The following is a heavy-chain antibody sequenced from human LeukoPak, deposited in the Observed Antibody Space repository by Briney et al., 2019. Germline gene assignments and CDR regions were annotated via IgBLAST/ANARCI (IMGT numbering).Heavy chain of an antibody. CDR3: ARVDSSSALLDFDY. J-gene: IGHJ4*02. D-gene: IGHD6-13*01. CDR2: INPNSGGT. Sequence: GASVKVSCKASGGTFSSYAISWVRQAPGQGLEWMGWINPNSGGTNYAQKFQGRVTMTRDTSISTAYMELSRLRSDDTAVYYCARVDSSSALLDFDYWGQGTLVTVSS. CDR1: GGTFSSYA. V-gene: IGHV1-2*02.